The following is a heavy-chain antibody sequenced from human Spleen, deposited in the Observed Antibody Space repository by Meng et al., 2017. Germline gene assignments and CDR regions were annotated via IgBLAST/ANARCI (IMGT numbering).Heavy chain of an antibody. CDR2: ISGTGAST. J-gene: IGHJ6*02. V-gene: IGHV3-23*01. D-gene: IGHD3-22*01. CDR3: DGDSSGDASGYYGMDV. CDR1: GFTFSSYA. Sequence: GGSLRLSCAASGFTFSSYAMSWVRQAPGKGLEWVSAISGTGASTYYADSVKGRFTISRDNSKNTLYLQINSLRAEDTAVYYCDGDSSGDASGYYGMDVWGHGTTVTVSS.